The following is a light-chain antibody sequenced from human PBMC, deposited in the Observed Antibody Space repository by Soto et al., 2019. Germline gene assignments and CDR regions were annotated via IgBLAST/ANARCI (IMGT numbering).Light chain of an antibody. CDR1: SSDVGGYNY. CDR3: SSYTSSSPLV. J-gene: IGLJ2*01. V-gene: IGLV2-14*01. Sequence: QSALTQPASVSGSPGQSITISCTGTSSDVGGYNYVSWYQQHPGKAPKLMIYEVSNRPSGVSNRFSGSKSGNTASLTISGLQAEDEADYYCSSYTSSSPLVFGGGTNVTFL. CDR2: EVS.